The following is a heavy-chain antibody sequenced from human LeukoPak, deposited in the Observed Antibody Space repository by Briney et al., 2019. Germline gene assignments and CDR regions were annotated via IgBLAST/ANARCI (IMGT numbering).Heavy chain of an antibody. V-gene: IGHV3-23*01. Sequence: PGGSLRLSCAASGFTFSSYAMHWVRQAPGKGLEWVSSISVSGYSIYYADSVKGRFTISRDNSRNTLFLQMNSLRVEDTAVYYCAKDITEDYSSNYWGQGTLVTVSS. CDR3: AKDITEDYSSNY. D-gene: IGHD6-13*01. J-gene: IGHJ4*02. CDR1: GFTFSSYA. CDR2: ISVSGYSI.